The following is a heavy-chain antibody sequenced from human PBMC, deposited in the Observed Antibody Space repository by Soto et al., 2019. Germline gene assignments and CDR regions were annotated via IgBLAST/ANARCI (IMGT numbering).Heavy chain of an antibody. V-gene: IGHV3-33*01. D-gene: IGHD3-22*01. CDR2: IWYDGSNK. Sequence: GGSLRLSCAASGFTFSSYGMHWVRQAPGKGLEWVAVIWYDGSNKYYADSVKGRFTISRDNSKNTLYLQMNSLRAEDTAVYYCARDGSTPSYDMGHMSFDYWGQGTLVTVSS. J-gene: IGHJ4*02. CDR1: GFTFSSYG. CDR3: ARDGSTPSYDMGHMSFDY.